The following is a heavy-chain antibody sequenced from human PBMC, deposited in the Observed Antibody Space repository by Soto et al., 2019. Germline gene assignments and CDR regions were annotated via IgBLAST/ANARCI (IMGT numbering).Heavy chain of an antibody. J-gene: IGHJ6*03. CDR2: ISGSGGST. Sequence: GALRLSCAASGFTFSSYAMSWVRQAPGKGLEWVSAISGSGGSTYYADSVKGRFTISRDNSKNTLYLQMNSLRAEDTAVYYCAKEDCSGGSCYSGLFYYYMDVWGKGTTVTVSS. D-gene: IGHD2-15*01. CDR3: AKEDCSGGSCYSGLFYYYMDV. V-gene: IGHV3-23*01. CDR1: GFTFSSYA.